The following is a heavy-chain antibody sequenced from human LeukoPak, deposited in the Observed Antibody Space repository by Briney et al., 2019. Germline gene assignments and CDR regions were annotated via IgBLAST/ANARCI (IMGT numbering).Heavy chain of an antibody. CDR2: ISYDGSNK. CDR1: GFTFSSYG. D-gene: IGHD3-16*02. V-gene: IGHV3-30*18. Sequence: PGRSLRLSCAASGFTFSSYGMHWVRQAPGKGLEWVAVISYDGSNKYYADSVKGRFTISRDNSKNTLYLQMNSLRAEDTAVYYRAKLRAPHYDYVWGSYHPQNWFDPWGQGTLVTVSS. CDR3: AKLRAPHYDYVWGSYHPQNWFDP. J-gene: IGHJ5*02.